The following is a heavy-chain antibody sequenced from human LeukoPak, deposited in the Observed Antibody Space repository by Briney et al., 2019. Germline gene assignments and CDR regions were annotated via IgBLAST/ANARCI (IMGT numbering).Heavy chain of an antibody. V-gene: IGHV2-5*01. D-gene: IGHD6-6*01. Sequence: SGPTLVQPTQTLTLTCTFSGFSRSTSAVGVGWVRQPPGKALEWLALIYWNDDKRYSPSLKSRLTITKDTSKNQVVLTMTNMDPVDTATYYCAHTVEELVYYYYYMDVWGKGTTVTVSS. CDR3: AHTVEELVYYYYYMDV. CDR2: IYWNDDK. J-gene: IGHJ6*03. CDR1: GFSRSTSAVG.